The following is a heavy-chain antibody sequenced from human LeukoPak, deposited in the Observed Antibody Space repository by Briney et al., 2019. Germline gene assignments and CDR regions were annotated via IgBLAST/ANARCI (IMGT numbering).Heavy chain of an antibody. CDR2: IYHIGST. J-gene: IGHJ3*02. CDR3: ARKDATMVRGVIITNAFDI. Sequence: SETLSLTRAVSGYSISSGYYWGWIPQPPGKGLEWIGSIYHIGSTYYKPSPKSPVTISIDTTTNQFSLNQSPVSAPGTTVYYRARKDATMVRGVIITNAFDIWGQGTMVTVSS. V-gene: IGHV4-38-2*01. D-gene: IGHD3-10*01. CDR1: GYSISSGYY.